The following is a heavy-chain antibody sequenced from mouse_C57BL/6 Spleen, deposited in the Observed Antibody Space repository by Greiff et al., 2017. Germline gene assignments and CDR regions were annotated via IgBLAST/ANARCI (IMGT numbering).Heavy chain of an antibody. D-gene: IGHD2-4*01. V-gene: IGHV1-52*01. CDR1: GYTFTSYW. CDR2: IDPSDSET. J-gene: IGHJ3*01. CDR3: ARSYDYDGRAWFAY. Sequence: QVQLQQPGAELVRPGSSVKLSCKASGYTFTSYWMHWVKQRPIQGLEWIGNIDPSDSETHYNQKFKDKATLTVDKSSSTAYMQLSSLTSEDSAVYYCARSYDYDGRAWFAYWGQGTLVTVSA.